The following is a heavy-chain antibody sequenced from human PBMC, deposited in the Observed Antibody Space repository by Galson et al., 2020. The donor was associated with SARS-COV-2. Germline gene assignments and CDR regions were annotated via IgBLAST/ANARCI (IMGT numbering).Heavy chain of an antibody. J-gene: IGHJ6*03. Sequence: ASVKVSCKASGYTFTSYYMHWVRQAPGQGLEWMGIINPSGGSTSYAQKFQGRVTMTRDTSTSTVYMELSSLRSEDTAVYYCARGSADTIYYYYYYMDVWGKGTTVTVSS. V-gene: IGHV1-46*01. CDR2: INPSGGST. CDR3: ARGSADTIYYYYYYMDV. CDR1: GYTFTSYY. D-gene: IGHD3-3*01.